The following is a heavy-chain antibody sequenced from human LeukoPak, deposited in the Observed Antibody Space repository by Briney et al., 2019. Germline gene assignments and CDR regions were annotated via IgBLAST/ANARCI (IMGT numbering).Heavy chain of an antibody. V-gene: IGHV4-39*01. J-gene: IGHJ4*02. CDR1: GGSISSSSYH. Sequence: SETLSLTCTVSGGSISSSSYHWGWIRQPPGQGLEWIGSIYYSGSTYYNPSLKSRVTISVDTSKNQFSLKLSSVTAADTAVYYCARQSGYYDSSGYYSAAFFDYWGQGTLVTVSS. CDR2: IYYSGST. CDR3: ARQSGYYDSSGYYSAAFFDY. D-gene: IGHD3-22*01.